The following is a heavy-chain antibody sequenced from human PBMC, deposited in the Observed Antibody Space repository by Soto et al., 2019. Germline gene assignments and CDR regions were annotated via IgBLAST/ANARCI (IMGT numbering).Heavy chain of an antibody. CDR2: IYYSGST. Sequence: SETLSLTCAVSGDSMSSSVYYWGCIRQPPGKGLEWIGSIYYSGSTYYNPSLQSRVAISVDTSKNQFSLKLKSVTAADTAIYYCARRTVNIRTFYSGLKTHCFDYWGQGAPVTVSS. CDR3: ARRTVNIRTFYSGLKTHCFDY. CDR1: GDSMSSSVYY. J-gene: IGHJ4*02. V-gene: IGHV4-39*01. D-gene: IGHD6-19*01.